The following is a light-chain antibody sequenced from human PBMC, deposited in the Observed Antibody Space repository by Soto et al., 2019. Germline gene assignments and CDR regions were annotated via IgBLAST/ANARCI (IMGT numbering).Light chain of an antibody. CDR3: TSYGGSNNLI. Sequence: QSVLTQPPSVSGAPGQKVTISCTRSSSNIGAAYDVHWYQHLPGTAPKLLIYGNNNRPSGVPDRFSGSKSGNTASLTVSGLQAEDEADYYCTSYGGSNNLIFGGGTKLTVL. V-gene: IGLV1-40*01. CDR2: GNN. J-gene: IGLJ2*01. CDR1: SSNIGAAYD.